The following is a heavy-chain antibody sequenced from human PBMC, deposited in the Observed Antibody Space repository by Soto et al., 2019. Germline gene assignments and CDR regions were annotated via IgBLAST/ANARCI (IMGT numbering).Heavy chain of an antibody. D-gene: IGHD2-15*01. J-gene: IGHJ6*03. CDR2: ISANNGNT. CDR3: ASGRPTLPDCSGGSCQNKHLFYYYYYYMDV. CDR1: GYTLTSYG. Sequence: GASVKVSCKASGYTLTSYGISWVRQAPGQGLEWMGWISANNGNTNYAQKLQGRVTMTTDKSTNTAYMELSSLRSEDTAVYYCASGRPTLPDCSGGSCQNKHLFYYYYYYMDVWGKGTTVTVSS. V-gene: IGHV1-18*01.